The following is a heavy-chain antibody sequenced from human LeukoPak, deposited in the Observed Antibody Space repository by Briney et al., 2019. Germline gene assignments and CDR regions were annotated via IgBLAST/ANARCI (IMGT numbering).Heavy chain of an antibody. Sequence: PSETLSLTCAVYAGSFSGYYWSWIRQPPGKGLEWIGEIHHSGSTNYNPSLKSRVTIPVATPKNQFSLKLSSVTAAAPPVNSCARSMVRGGLSTTYWYFDHWGRGTLVTVSS. CDR1: AGSFSGYY. J-gene: IGHJ2*01. D-gene: IGHD3-10*01. CDR3: ARSMVRGGLSTTYWYFDH. V-gene: IGHV4-34*01. CDR2: IHHSGST.